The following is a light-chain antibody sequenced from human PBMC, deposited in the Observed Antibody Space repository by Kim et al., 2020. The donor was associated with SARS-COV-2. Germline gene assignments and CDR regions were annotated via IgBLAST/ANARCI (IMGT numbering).Light chain of an antibody. CDR1: SRDVGSYNR. Sequence: GQSFTSSCTGTSRDVGSYNRVSWYQQPPGTAPKLIIYEVSDRPSGVPHRFSGSKSGNTASLTISWLQTEDEADYYCSSYTSSSTLIFGGGTKVTVL. CDR3: SSYTSSSTLI. J-gene: IGLJ2*01. CDR2: EVS. V-gene: IGLV2-18*02.